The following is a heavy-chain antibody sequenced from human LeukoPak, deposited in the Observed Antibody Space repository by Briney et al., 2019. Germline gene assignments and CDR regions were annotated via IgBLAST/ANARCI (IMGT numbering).Heavy chain of an antibody. V-gene: IGHV4-34*01. Sequence: SETLSLTCAVYGGSFSGYYWSWIRQPPGKGLEWIGEINHSGSTNYNPSLKSRVTISVDTSKNQFSLKLSSVTAADMAVYYCARGHLFCSSTSCSGHNWFDPWGQGTLVTVSS. D-gene: IGHD2-2*01. CDR3: ARGHLFCSSTSCSGHNWFDP. CDR2: INHSGST. J-gene: IGHJ5*02. CDR1: GGSFSGYY.